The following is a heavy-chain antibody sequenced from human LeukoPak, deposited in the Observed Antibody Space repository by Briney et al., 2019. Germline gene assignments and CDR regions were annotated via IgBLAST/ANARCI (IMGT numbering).Heavy chain of an antibody. V-gene: IGHV5-51*01. CDR2: IYPGDSDT. CDR3: ARRRAVAGSGGSYYFDY. J-gene: IGHJ4*02. Sequence: GESLKISCKGSGYSFTSYWIGWVRQMPGKGLEWMGIIYPGDSDTRYSPSFQGQVTISADKSISTAYLQWSSLKASDTAMYYCARRRAVAGSGGSYYFDYWGQGTLVTVSS. CDR1: GYSFTSYW. D-gene: IGHD6-19*01.